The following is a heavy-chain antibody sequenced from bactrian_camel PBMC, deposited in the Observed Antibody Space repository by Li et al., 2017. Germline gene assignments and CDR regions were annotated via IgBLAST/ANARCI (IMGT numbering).Heavy chain of an antibody. CDR3: AANGPCRVRATQPMVSEYDH. CDR2: ISADGAE. D-gene: IGHD4*01. V-gene: IGHV3S55*01. CDR1: GFTSDRCD. J-gene: IGHJ4*01. Sequence: QVQLVESGGGSVQAGESLKLSCTIPGFTSDRCDMHWSRVTTGGQREWVASISADGAETYSDSVKGRFAISQDNAKRTGYLQMNSLKPEDSAMYFCAANGPCRVRATQPMVSEYDHWGQGTQVTVS.